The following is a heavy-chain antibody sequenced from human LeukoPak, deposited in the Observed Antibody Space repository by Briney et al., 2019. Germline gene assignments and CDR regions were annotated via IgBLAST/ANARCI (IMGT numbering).Heavy chain of an antibody. CDR2: ISNKGGST. D-gene: IGHD1-26*01. J-gene: IGHJ4*02. Sequence: GGSLRLSCSASGFTFSTNSMHWVRQAPGKGLEYVSGISNKGGSTYYADSVKGRFTISRDNSKNTLHLQMSSLRADDTAVYYCVKSGTWADFDSWGQGTLVTVSS. CDR1: GFTFSTNS. CDR3: VKSGTWADFDS. V-gene: IGHV3-64D*09.